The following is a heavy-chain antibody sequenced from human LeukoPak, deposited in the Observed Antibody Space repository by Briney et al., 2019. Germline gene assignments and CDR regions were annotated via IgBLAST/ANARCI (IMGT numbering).Heavy chain of an antibody. CDR1: GGSISSGSYY. Sequence: PSQTLSLTCTVSGGSISSGSYYWSWIRQPPGKGLEWIGYIYYSGSTNYNPSLKSRVTISVDTSKNQFSLKLSSVTAADTAVYYCATRPLGAGDFDYWGQGTLVTVSS. D-gene: IGHD6-19*01. CDR2: IYYSGST. J-gene: IGHJ4*02. V-gene: IGHV4-61*01. CDR3: ATRPLGAGDFDY.